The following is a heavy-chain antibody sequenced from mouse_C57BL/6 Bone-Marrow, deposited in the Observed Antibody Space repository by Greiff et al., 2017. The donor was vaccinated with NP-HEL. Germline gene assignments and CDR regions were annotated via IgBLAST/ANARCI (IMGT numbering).Heavy chain of an antibody. Sequence: VQLQQPGAELVKPGASVKLSCKASGYTFTSYWMHWVKQRPGQGLEWIGMIHPNSGSTNYNEKFKSKATLTVDKSSSTAYMQLSSLTSEDSAVYYCARDYYGSSSGGYWGQGTTLTVSS. CDR1: GYTFTSYW. V-gene: IGHV1-64*01. CDR3: ARDYYGSSSGGY. J-gene: IGHJ2*01. D-gene: IGHD1-1*01. CDR2: IHPNSGST.